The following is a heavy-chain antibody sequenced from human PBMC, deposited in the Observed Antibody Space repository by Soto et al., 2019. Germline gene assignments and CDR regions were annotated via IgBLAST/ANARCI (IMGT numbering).Heavy chain of an antibody. D-gene: IGHD1-26*01. Sequence: EVQLLESGGGLVQPGGSLRLSCAASGFTFTSYAMTWVRQTPGKGPGWVSGISGRGGRTYYADSVKGRCTISRDTSKNTLYLQMNSLGAEDTAVYYCAKARGELPYWYFDLWGRGTLVTVSS. CDR1: GFTFTSYA. J-gene: IGHJ2*01. CDR3: AKARGELPYWYFDL. V-gene: IGHV3-23*01. CDR2: ISGRGGRT.